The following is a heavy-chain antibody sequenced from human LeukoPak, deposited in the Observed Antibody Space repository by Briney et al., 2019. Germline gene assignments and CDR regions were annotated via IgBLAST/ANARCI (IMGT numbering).Heavy chain of an antibody. CDR1: GYTFTSYY. CDR2: INPSGGST. Sequence: ASVKVSCKASGYTFTSYYMHWLRQAPGQGLEWMGIINPSGGSTSYAQKFQGRVTMTRDTSTSTVYMELSSLRSEDTAGYYCARDLAMVVVLLYYYYYMDVWGKGTTVTVSS. J-gene: IGHJ6*03. V-gene: IGHV1-46*01. D-gene: IGHD2-15*01. CDR3: ARDLAMVVVLLYYYYYMDV.